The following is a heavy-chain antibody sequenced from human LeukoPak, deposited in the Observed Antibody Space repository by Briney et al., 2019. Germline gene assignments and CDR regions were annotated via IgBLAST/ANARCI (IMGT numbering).Heavy chain of an antibody. CDR1: GFTFYDYA. CDR3: AKDRGYYGSGPVGYFDY. Sequence: GRSLRLSCAASGFTFYDYAMHLVRQAPGEGLELGSGISWNSGSIGYADSVKGRFTISRDNAKNSLYLQMNSLRAEDTALYYCAKDRGYYGSGPVGYFDYWGQGTLVTVSS. D-gene: IGHD3-10*01. J-gene: IGHJ4*02. V-gene: IGHV3-9*01. CDR2: ISWNSGSI.